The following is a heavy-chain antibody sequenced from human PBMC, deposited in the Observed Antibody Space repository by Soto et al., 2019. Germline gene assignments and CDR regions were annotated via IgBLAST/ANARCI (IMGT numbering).Heavy chain of an antibody. Sequence: GGSLRLSCAASGFTFSSYAMHWVRQAPGRGLEWVAVISYDGSNKYYADSVKGRFTISRDNSKNTLYLQMNSLRAEDTAVYYCARPRTTGTTYFWFDPWGQGTLVTVSS. V-gene: IGHV3-30-3*01. CDR2: ISYDGSNK. CDR1: GFTFSSYA. CDR3: ARPRTTGTTYFWFDP. J-gene: IGHJ5*02. D-gene: IGHD1-1*01.